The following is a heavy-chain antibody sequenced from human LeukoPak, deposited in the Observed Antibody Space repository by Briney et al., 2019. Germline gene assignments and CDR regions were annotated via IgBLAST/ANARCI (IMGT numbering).Heavy chain of an antibody. J-gene: IGHJ3*02. D-gene: IGHD6-19*01. CDR3: AKATVSGRGAFDI. CDR1: GFTFSSYS. V-gene: IGHV3-48*04. Sequence: GGSLRLSCAASGFTFSSYSMNWVRQAPGKGLEWLSYISSSNTTIYYADSVKGRFTISRDNAKSSLFLQMSSLRAEDTALYYRAKATVSGRGAFDIWGQGTMVTVSS. CDR2: ISSSNTTI.